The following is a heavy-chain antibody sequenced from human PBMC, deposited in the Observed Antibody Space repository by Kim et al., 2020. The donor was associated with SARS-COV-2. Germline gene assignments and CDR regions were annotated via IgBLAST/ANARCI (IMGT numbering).Heavy chain of an antibody. CDR3: ATSNSSSWYTNPSYYYYYGMDV. CDR2: IIPIFGTA. J-gene: IGHJ6*02. D-gene: IGHD6-13*01. V-gene: IGHV1-69*13. CDR1: GGTFSSYA. Sequence: SVKVSCKASGGTFSSYAISWVRQAPGQGLEWMGGIIPIFGTANYAQKFQGRVTITADESTSTAYMELSSLRSEDTAVYYCATSNSSSWYTNPSYYYYYGMDVWGQGTTVTVSS.